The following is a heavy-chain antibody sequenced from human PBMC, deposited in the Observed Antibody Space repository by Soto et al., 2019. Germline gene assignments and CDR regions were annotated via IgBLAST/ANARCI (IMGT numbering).Heavy chain of an antibody. CDR1: GGSLSSSSYY. D-gene: IGHD3-10*01. Sequence: SETLSLTCTVSGGSLSSSSYYWGWIREPPGTGLEWIGSIYYSGSTYYNPSLKSRVTISVDTSKNQFSLKLSSVTAADTAVYYCASGITLVRGVINYSDRDVWRQGTTVTVS. CDR3: ASGITLVRGVINYSDRDV. J-gene: IGHJ6*02. CDR2: IYYSGST. V-gene: IGHV4-39*01.